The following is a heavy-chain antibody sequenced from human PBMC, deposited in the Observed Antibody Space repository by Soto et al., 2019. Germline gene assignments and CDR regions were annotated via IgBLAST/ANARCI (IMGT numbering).Heavy chain of an antibody. V-gene: IGHV1-69*02. CDR2: IIPMLDIT. CDR1: GGTFSTYT. Sequence: QVQLVQSGAEVKKPGSSVKVSCKASGGTFSTYTIIWVRQAPGQGLEWMGRIIPMLDITNNAQRFQGRVTIPADKSTSTAYLELSSLRSGETAVYYCRLGSLSAETFDIWGRGTMVTVSS. D-gene: IGHD1-26*01. CDR3: RLGSLSAETFDI. J-gene: IGHJ3*02.